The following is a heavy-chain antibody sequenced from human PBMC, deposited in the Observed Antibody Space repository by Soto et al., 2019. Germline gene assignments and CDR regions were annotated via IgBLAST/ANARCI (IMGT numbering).Heavy chain of an antibody. V-gene: IGHV1-18*01. D-gene: IGHD1-1*01. J-gene: IGHJ4*02. Sequence: QVHLVQSGAEVKKPGASVKVSCKCSGYTFTSYGITWVRQAPGQGLEWMGWISAHNGNTDYAQKLQGRVTVPRDTSTSTAYMELRSLRSDDTAVYYCARGRYGDYWGQGALVTVSS. CDR2: ISAHNGNT. CDR1: GYTFTSYG. CDR3: ARGRYGDY.